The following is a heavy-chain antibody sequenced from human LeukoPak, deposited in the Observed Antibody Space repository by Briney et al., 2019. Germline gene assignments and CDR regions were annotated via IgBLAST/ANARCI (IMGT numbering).Heavy chain of an antibody. CDR1: GFTFSSYS. V-gene: IGHV3-21*01. Sequence: PGGSLRLSCAASGFTFSSYSMNWVRQAPGKGLEWVSSISSSSSCIYYADSVKGRFTISRDNAKNSLYLQMNSLRAEDTAVYYCARDHSGRFAYWGQGTLVTVSS. D-gene: IGHD6-19*01. CDR2: ISSSSSCI. J-gene: IGHJ4*02. CDR3: ARDHSGRFAY.